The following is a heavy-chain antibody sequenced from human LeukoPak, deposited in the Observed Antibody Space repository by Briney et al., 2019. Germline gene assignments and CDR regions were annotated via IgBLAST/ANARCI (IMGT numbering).Heavy chain of an antibody. CDR2: ISTTNTI. CDR1: EFTFSSYE. Sequence: GGSLRLSCAASEFTFSSYEMNWVRQAPGKGLEWVSYISTTNTIYYRDSVKGRFTISRDNAKNLLYLQMNSLRAEDTAVYYCAGQRSGYDFDHWGQGTPVTVSS. J-gene: IGHJ4*02. V-gene: IGHV3-48*03. CDR3: AGQRSGYDFDH. D-gene: IGHD5-12*01.